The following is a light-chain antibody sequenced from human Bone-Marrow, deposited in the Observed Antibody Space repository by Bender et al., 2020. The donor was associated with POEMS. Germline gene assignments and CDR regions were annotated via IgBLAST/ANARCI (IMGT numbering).Light chain of an antibody. CDR2: EVS. Sequence: QSALTQPPSASGSPGQSVTISCTGTSNDVGGYNSVSWYQQHPGNAPKLMIYEVSKRPSGVPDRFSGSKSGNTASLTVSGLQAEDEAHYYCCSYAGSSTLVFGGGTKLTVL. CDR1: SNDVGGYNS. J-gene: IGLJ2*01. V-gene: IGLV2-8*01. CDR3: CSYAGSSTLV.